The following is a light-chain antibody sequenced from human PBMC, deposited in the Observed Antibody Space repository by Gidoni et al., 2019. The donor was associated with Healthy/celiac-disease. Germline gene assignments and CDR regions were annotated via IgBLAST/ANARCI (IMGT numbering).Light chain of an antibody. Sequence: EIVLTQSPGTLSLSPGERATLSCRASQSVSSSYLAWYQQKPGQAPRLLIYGASSRATGIPDRFSGCGSGTDFTLTISRLEPEAFAVYYCQQYGSSPMTFGQGTKVEIK. CDR2: GAS. CDR1: QSVSSSY. J-gene: IGKJ1*01. V-gene: IGKV3-20*01. CDR3: QQYGSSPMT.